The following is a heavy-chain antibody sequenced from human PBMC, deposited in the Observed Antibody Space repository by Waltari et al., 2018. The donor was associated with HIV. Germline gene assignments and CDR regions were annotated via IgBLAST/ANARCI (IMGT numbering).Heavy chain of an antibody. CDR3: ARAIPDMYDNSSGFRGMDV. CDR2: NNPRGGST. CDR1: GYTFTNYY. J-gene: IGHJ6*02. Sequence: QVQLVQSGAEVKKPGASVKVSCKASGYTFTNYYMHWVRQAPGQGLEWMGINNPRGGSTTAAQKFQGRVSRTRDTSTSTVYMEPSSLRSEDTAVYYCARAIPDMYDNSSGFRGMDVWGHGTTVTVSS. D-gene: IGHD1-1*01. V-gene: IGHV1-46*01.